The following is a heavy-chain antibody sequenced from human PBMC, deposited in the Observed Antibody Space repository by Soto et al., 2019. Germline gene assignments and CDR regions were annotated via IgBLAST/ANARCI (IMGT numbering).Heavy chain of an antibody. J-gene: IGHJ4*02. V-gene: IGHV3-23*01. CDR2: ISGSGYST. CDR1: GFTFSSYA. D-gene: IGHD3-22*01. Sequence: GGSLRLSCAASGFTFSSYAMSWVRQAPGKGLEWVSGISGSGYSTFYADSVKGRFTISRDDSKNTLYLQMNSLRAEDTAVYYCAKGSNSDYYSTFYWGQGTLVTVSS. CDR3: AKGSNSDYYSTFY.